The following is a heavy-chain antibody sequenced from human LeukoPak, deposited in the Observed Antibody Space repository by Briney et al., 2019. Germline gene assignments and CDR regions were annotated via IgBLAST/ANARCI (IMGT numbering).Heavy chain of an antibody. CDR3: ARDYRFAFDN. J-gene: IGHJ4*02. CDR1: GFIFSDYS. CDR2: VGIDSGNT. V-gene: IGHV3-21*05. Sequence: GGSLRLSCAASGFIFSDYSMNWVRQAPGEGLEWISYVGIDSGNTKYADSVKGRFTISGDNAKKSLYLQMNSLRVEDTVVYYCARDYRFAFDNWGQGTLVTVSS.